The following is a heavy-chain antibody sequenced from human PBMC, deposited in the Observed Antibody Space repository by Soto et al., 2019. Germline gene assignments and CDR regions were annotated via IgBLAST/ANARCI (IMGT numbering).Heavy chain of an antibody. Sequence: EVQLLESGGGLVQPGGSLRLSCAASGFTFSSYAMSWVRQAPGKGLEWVSAISGNGGSTYYADSVKGRFTISRDNSKNTLYLQMNSLRAEDTAVYYCAKGQRSIMITFGGVSWGQGTMVTVSS. CDR1: GFTFSSYA. D-gene: IGHD3-16*01. V-gene: IGHV3-23*01. CDR3: AKGQRSIMITFGGVS. J-gene: IGHJ3*01. CDR2: ISGNGGST.